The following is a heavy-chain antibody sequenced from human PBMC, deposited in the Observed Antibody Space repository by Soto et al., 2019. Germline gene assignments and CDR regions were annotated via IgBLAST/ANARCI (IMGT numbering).Heavy chain of an antibody. CDR1: GGSISSSSYY. J-gene: IGHJ5*02. D-gene: IGHD3-3*01. Sequence: PSETLSLTCTVSGGSISSSSYYWGWIRQPPGKGLEWIGSIYYSGSTYYNPSLKSRVTISVDTSKNQFSLKLSSVTAADTAVYYCARLGAPSIFGVVTASWWFDPWGQGTLVTVSS. CDR2: IYYSGST. V-gene: IGHV4-39*01. CDR3: ARLGAPSIFGVVTASWWFDP.